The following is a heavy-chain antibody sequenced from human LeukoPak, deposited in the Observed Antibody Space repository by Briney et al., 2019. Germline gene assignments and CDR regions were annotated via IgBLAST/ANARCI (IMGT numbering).Heavy chain of an antibody. CDR2: ISAYNGNT. CDR1: GYTFSNYG. V-gene: IGHV1-18*01. Sequence: ASVKVSCKASGYTFSNYGISWVRQAPGQGLEWMGWISAYNGNTNYAQKFQGRVTMTTDTSTSTAYMELRSLRSDDTAVFYCAREDVEMATIIDWGQGTLVTVSS. J-gene: IGHJ4*02. D-gene: IGHD5-24*01. CDR3: AREDVEMATIID.